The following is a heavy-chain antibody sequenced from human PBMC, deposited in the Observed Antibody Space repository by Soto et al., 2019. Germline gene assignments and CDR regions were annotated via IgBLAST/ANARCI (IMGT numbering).Heavy chain of an antibody. Sequence: QVQLVESGGGVVQPGRSLRLSCAASGFTFSSYAMNWVRQAPGKGLEWVAVISYDGSNKYYADSVKGRFTNSRDNSKNTLYLQMNSLKAEDTAVYYCASTYYYDSSADYYGMDVWGQGTTVTVSS. J-gene: IGHJ6*02. D-gene: IGHD3-22*01. V-gene: IGHV3-30-3*01. CDR1: GFTFSSYA. CDR2: ISYDGSNK. CDR3: ASTYYYDSSADYYGMDV.